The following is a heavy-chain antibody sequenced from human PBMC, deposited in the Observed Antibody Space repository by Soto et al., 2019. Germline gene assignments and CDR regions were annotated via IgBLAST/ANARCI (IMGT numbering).Heavy chain of an antibody. CDR3: TKALYCSSTSCYSGGDSFHV. J-gene: IGHJ3*01. D-gene: IGHD2-2*01. CDR2: ISSNGESPYPTAAT. CDR1: GFNFRSYA. V-gene: IGHV3-23*01. Sequence: PGGSLRLSCTASGFNFRSYAMSWVRQAPEKGLEWVSIISSNGESPYPTAATYYADSVRVRFTISRYNSKKTLYLQMSSLRADDTAVYFCTKALYCSSTSCYSGGDSFHVWGQGTRGTVSS.